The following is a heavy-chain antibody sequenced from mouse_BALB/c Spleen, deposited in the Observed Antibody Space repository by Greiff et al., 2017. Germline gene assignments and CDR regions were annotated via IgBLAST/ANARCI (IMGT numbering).Heavy chain of an antibody. Sequence: EVQLQESGGGLVQPGGSRKLSCAASGFTFSSFGMHWVRQAPEKGLEWVAYISSGSSTIYYADTVKGRFTISRDNPKNTLFLQMTSLRSEDTAMYYCARSGGGNYEDAMDYWGQGTSVTVSS. CDR3: ARSGGGNYEDAMDY. CDR1: GFTFSSFG. V-gene: IGHV5-17*02. D-gene: IGHD2-1*01. CDR2: ISSGSSTI. J-gene: IGHJ4*01.